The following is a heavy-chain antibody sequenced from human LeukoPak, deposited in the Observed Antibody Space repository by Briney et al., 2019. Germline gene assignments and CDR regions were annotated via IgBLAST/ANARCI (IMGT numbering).Heavy chain of an antibody. Sequence: PGGSLRLSCAASGLTFSSYSMNWVRQAPGKGLEWVSSISSSSYIYYADSLKGRFTISRDNAKNSLYLQMNSLRVEDTAVYYCAKVAKYYYGSETYYFFEHWGQGTPVTASS. V-gene: IGHV3-21*01. J-gene: IGHJ4*02. D-gene: IGHD3-10*01. CDR2: ISSSSYI. CDR3: AKVAKYYYGSETYYFFEH. CDR1: GLTFSSYS.